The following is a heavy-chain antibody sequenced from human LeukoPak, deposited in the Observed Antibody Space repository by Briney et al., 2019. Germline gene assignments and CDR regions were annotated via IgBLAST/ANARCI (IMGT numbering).Heavy chain of an antibody. D-gene: IGHD4-17*01. V-gene: IGHV4-38-2*02. CDR3: AIRTTVTSYYFDY. Sequence: ASETLSLTCTVSDYTISGGYYWGWIRQAPGKGLEWIASMYDSGDTYYNPSLKSRVTISVDTSKNQFSLKLSSVTAADTAVYYCAIRTTVTSYYFDYWGQGTLVTVSS. CDR2: MYDSGDT. CDR1: DYTISGGYY. J-gene: IGHJ4*02.